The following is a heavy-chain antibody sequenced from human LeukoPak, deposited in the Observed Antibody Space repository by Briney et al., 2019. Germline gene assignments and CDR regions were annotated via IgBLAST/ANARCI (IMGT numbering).Heavy chain of an antibody. D-gene: IGHD3-22*01. CDR2: INPNSGGT. CDR3: ARANNYYDSSGSPDY. J-gene: IGHJ4*02. Sequence: GASVKVSCKASGYTFTSYDINWVRQAPGQGLEWMGRINPNSGGTNYAQKFQGRVTMTRDASISTAYMELSRLRSDDTAVYYCARANNYYDSSGSPDYWGQGTLVTVSS. CDR1: GYTFTSYD. V-gene: IGHV1-2*06.